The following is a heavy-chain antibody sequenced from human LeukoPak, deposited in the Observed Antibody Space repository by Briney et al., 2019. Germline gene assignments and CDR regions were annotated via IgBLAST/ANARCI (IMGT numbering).Heavy chain of an antibody. V-gene: IGHV1-18*01. CDR1: GYNFNSYG. CDR3: ARHYLGSGSEDY. CDR2: ISDHNGNT. Sequence: GASVKVSCKASGYNFNSYGITWVRQAPGQGLGWMGWISDHNGNTNYAQKLQGRVTMTIDTSTSTAYMELRSLRSDDTAMYYCARHYLGSGSEDYWGQGTLVTVSS. J-gene: IGHJ4*02. D-gene: IGHD3-10*01.